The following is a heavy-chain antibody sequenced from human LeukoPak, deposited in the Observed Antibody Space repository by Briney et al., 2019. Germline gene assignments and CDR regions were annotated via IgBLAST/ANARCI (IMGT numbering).Heavy chain of an antibody. Sequence: GRSLRLSCAASGFTFSNYGIHWVRQAPGKGLEWVAVMSFDGNNNYYADSVKGRFTVSRDNAENTLYLEMNSLRVEDTAVYYCARDRGYCSGTSCRNWFDPWGQGTLVTVAS. CDR3: ARDRGYCSGTSCRNWFDP. V-gene: IGHV3-30*03. CDR2: MSFDGNNN. CDR1: GFTFSNYG. D-gene: IGHD2-2*01. J-gene: IGHJ5*02.